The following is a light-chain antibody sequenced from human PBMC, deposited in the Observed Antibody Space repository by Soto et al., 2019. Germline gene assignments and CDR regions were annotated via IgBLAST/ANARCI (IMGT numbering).Light chain of an antibody. CDR1: QSVNSNY. Sequence: EIVMTQSPATLSVSPGERATLSCRASQSVNSNYLAWYQHKPGRAPRLLIDGASSRAAGIPDRFSGSGSGTDFTLTISRLEPEDFAVYYCQQYNNWPPITFGQGTRLEIK. CDR2: GAS. V-gene: IGKV3-20*01. CDR3: QQYNNWPPIT. J-gene: IGKJ5*01.